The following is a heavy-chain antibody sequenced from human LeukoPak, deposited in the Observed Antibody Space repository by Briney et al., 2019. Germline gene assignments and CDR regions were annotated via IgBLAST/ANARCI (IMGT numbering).Heavy chain of an antibody. D-gene: IGHD3-16*01. CDR3: ASGGRSRGRFDN. Sequence: GGSLRLSCAASGFTFSSYEMNWVRQAPGKGLEWVATINQDGSEKYYVDSVYGRFTISRDNTKNSLSLQMNSLRAEDTAVYYCASGGRSRGRFDNWGQGTVVTVSA. CDR2: INQDGSEK. V-gene: IGHV3-7*01. J-gene: IGHJ4*02. CDR1: GFTFSSYE.